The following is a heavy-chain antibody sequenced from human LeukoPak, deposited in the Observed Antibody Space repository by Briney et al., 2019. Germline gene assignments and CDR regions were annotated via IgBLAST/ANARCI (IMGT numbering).Heavy chain of an antibody. V-gene: IGHV3-74*01. CDR2: INNDEIHT. CDR3: AGVTRSLNLLAFDI. J-gene: IGHJ3*02. D-gene: IGHD5-24*01. CDR1: GFTFNSYR. Sequence: GGSLRLSCAPSGFTFNSYRMHWVRHAPEKGLVWVSRINNDEIHTSHPDSVKGRFTISRDNAKNTLYLQMNSLRAEDTAVYYWAGVTRSLNLLAFDIWGQGKRATVSS.